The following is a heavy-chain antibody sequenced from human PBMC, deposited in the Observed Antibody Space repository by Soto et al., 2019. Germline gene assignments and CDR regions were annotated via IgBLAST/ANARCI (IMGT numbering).Heavy chain of an antibody. V-gene: IGHV3-23*01. CDR1: GFTFSSYA. CDR3: ARHSPRGYYYMDV. J-gene: IGHJ6*03. Sequence: EVQLLESGGGLVQPGGSLRLSCAASGFTFSSYAMSWVRQAPGKGLEWVSAISGSGGSTYYADSVKGRFTISRDNSKNTLYLQMNSLRAEDTAVYFCARHSPRGYYYMDVWGEGTTVTVSS. D-gene: IGHD2-21*01. CDR2: ISGSGGST.